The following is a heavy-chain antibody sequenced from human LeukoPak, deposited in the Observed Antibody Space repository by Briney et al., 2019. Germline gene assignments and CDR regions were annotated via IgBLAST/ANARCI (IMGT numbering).Heavy chain of an antibody. CDR1: GFTFSSYW. V-gene: IGHV3-7*01. J-gene: IGHJ4*02. Sequence: GGSLRLSCAASGFTFSSYWMTWVRQAPGKGLEWVANIKQDGSEKFYVDSVKGRFTISRDNSKNTLYLQMNSLRAEDTAVYYCAKGLAAAGTCYFDYWGQGTLVTVSS. D-gene: IGHD6-13*01. CDR3: AKGLAAAGTCYFDY. CDR2: IKQDGSEK.